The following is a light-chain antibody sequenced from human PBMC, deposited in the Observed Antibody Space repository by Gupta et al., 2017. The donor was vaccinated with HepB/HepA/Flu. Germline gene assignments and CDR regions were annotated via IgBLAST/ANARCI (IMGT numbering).Light chain of an antibody. CDR2: WSS. CDR1: MSVVSTDNNRNY. Sequence: IVLTQSPGVLAVSLGERASLNCKSSMSVVSTDNNRNYLAWYQHKTGQPPRLLLYWSSTREDGVPDSFSGSGSGANFTLISNDRQAEDVAIYYLQQYYSTPTFGQGTKVEIK. CDR3: QQYYSTPT. J-gene: IGKJ1*01. V-gene: IGKV4-1*01.